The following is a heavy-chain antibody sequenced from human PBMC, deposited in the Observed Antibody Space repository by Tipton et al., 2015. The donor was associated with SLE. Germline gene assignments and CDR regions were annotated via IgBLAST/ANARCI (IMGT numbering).Heavy chain of an antibody. J-gene: IGHJ4*02. CDR1: GFTLSSYA. V-gene: IGHV3-21*01. Sequence: SLRLSCAASGFTLSSYAMHWVRQAPGKGLEWVSFISSSSSYIYYADSVKGRFTISRDNAKNSLYLQMNSLRVEDTAVYYCARDKPGWNDGDYFDYWGQGTLVTVSS. CDR3: ARDKPGWNDGDYFDY. D-gene: IGHD1-1*01. CDR2: ISSSSSYI.